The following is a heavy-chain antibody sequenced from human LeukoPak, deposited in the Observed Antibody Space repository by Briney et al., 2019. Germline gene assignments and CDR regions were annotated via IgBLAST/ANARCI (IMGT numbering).Heavy chain of an antibody. CDR3: ARDAECSGGSCYSGY. CDR1: GFTVSSNY. J-gene: IGHJ4*02. Sequence: GGSLTLSCAASGFTVSSNYMSWVRQAPGKGLEGVSVIYSGGSTYYADSVKGRFTISRHNSKNTLYLQMNSLRAEDTAVYYCARDAECSGGSCYSGYWGQGTLVTVSS. V-gene: IGHV3-53*04. D-gene: IGHD2-15*01. CDR2: IYSGGST.